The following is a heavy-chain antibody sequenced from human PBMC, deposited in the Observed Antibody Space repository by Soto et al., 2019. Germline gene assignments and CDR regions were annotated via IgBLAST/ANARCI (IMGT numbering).Heavy chain of an antibody. V-gene: IGHV1-69*12. CDR2: IIPIFGTA. CDR1: GGTFSSYA. Sequence: QVQLVQSGAEVKKPGSSVKVSCKASGGTFSSYAISWVRQAPGQGREWLGGIIPIFGTAHYAQKFQGRVTITADECMSTGYMELSSLRSDDTAVYYCAGGGSYGPGYFYWGQGTLVAVSS. D-gene: IGHD5-18*01. J-gene: IGHJ4*02. CDR3: AGGGSYGPGYFY.